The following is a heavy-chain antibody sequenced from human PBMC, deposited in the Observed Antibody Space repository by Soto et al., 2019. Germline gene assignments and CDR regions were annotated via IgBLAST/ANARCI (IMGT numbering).Heavy chain of an antibody. CDR3: ARDRGGGALDY. Sequence: EVQLVESGGGLVKPGVSLRLSCKASGFTFSRSAMNWVRQAPGKGLEWVSSVSSDSAYIYYADSVKGRFTISRDNAENSLYLPMNNLGAEDTAVYYCARDRGGGALDYWGQGTRVTVSS. CDR1: GFTFSRSA. CDR2: VSSDSAYI. V-gene: IGHV3-21*01. D-gene: IGHD3-10*01. J-gene: IGHJ4*02.